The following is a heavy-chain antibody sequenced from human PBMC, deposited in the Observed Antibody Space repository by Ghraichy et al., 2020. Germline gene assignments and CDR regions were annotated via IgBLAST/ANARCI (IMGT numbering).Heavy chain of an antibody. CDR3: AREGPYPH. CDR1: GGSISSYY. Sequence: SETLSLTFTVSGGSISSYYWSWIRQPPGKGLEWIGYIYYSGSTNYNPSLKSRVTISVDTSKNQFSLKLSSVTAADTAVYYCAREGPYPHWGQGTLVTVSS. CDR2: IYYSGST. V-gene: IGHV4-59*01. J-gene: IGHJ4*02.